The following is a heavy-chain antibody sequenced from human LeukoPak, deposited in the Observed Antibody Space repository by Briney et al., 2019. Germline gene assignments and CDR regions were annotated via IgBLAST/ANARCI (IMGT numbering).Heavy chain of an antibody. D-gene: IGHD3-22*01. CDR1: GYTFTGYY. J-gene: IGHJ4*02. CDR2: INPNSGGT. V-gene: IGHV1-2*02. Sequence: GASVKVSCKASGYTFTGYYMHWMRQAPGQGLEWMGWINPNSGGTNYAQKFQGRVTMTRDTSISTAYMELSRLRSDDTAVYYCASSPGTMIVALDYWGQGTLVTVSS. CDR3: ASSPGTMIVALDY.